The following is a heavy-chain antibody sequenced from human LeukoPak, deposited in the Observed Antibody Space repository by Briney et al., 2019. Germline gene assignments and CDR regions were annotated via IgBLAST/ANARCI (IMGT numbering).Heavy chain of an antibody. V-gene: IGHV3-23*01. J-gene: IGHJ4*02. CDR2: ISGSGGST. CDR1: GFTFSSYA. Sequence: GGSLRLSCAASGFTFSSYAMSWVRQTPGKGLEWVSAISGSGGSTYYADSVKGRFTISRDNSKNTLYLQMNSLRAEDTAVYYCAKDTVSGFSIVWADYWGQGTLVTVSS. CDR3: AKDTVSGFSIVWADY. D-gene: IGHD3-22*01.